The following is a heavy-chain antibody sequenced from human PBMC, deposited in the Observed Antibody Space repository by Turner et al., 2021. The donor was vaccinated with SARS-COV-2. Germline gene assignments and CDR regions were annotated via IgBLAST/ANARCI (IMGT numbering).Heavy chain of an antibody. CDR2: IHFSGTT. CDR1: GASISGSY. CDR3: TRELGYCSDGRCRFEYDY. V-gene: IGHV4-59*01. J-gene: IGHJ4*02. Sequence: QVQLQESGPGLVKPSATLSLTCTVSGASISGSYWSWVRQPPGKGLEWIGYIHFSGTTNYNPSLRSRVTISLDTSKSQFSLHLRSVTAADTAVYYCTRELGYCSDGRCRFEYDYWGQGTLVTVSS. D-gene: IGHD2-15*01.